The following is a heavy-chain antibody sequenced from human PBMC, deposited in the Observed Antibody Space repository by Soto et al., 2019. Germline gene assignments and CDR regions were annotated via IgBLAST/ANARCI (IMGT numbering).Heavy chain of an antibody. CDR1: GGSISSYY. Sequence: PSETLSLTCTVSGGSISSYYWSWIRQPPGKGLEWIGYIYYSGSTDYNPSLKSRVTISVDTSKNQFSLKLSSVTAADTAVYYCARDPPEYGHYHAFDIWGQGTMVTVAS. V-gene: IGHV4-59*01. CDR3: ARDPPEYGHYHAFDI. J-gene: IGHJ3*02. D-gene: IGHD4-17*01. CDR2: IYYSGST.